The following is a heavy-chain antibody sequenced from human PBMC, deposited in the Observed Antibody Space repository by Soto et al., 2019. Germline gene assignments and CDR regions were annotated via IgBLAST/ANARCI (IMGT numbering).Heavy chain of an antibody. CDR2: ISWNGGII. J-gene: IGHJ4*02. D-gene: IGHD2-21*01. V-gene: IGHV3-9*01. CDR3: AKGQGYRAYSFIEF. Sequence: PGGSLRLSCAASGFIFDDHAMHWVRLVLGKGLEWVSSISWNGGIIFYADSLKSRFIISIDTAKNSLYLQLNTLRADDTALYYCAKGQGYRAYSFIEFWGQGALVTVSS. CDR1: GFIFDDHA.